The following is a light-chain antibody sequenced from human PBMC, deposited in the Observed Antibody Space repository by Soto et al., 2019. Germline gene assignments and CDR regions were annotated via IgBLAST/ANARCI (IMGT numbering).Light chain of an antibody. CDR1: QSVSSSY. Sequence: EIVLTQSPGTLSLSPGERATLSCRASQSVSSSYLAWYQQKPGQAPRLLIYRASSTATGIPDRFSGSGSGTDFNLTISRLEPEDCAVYYGQQYGSSRTVGQGTKVEIK. CDR3: QQYGSSRT. CDR2: RAS. V-gene: IGKV3-20*01. J-gene: IGKJ1*01.